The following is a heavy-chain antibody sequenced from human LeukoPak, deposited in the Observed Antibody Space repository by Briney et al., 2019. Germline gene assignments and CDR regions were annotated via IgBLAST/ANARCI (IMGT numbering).Heavy chain of an antibody. V-gene: IGHV3-23*01. J-gene: IGHJ4*02. CDR2: ISGSGGTT. CDR1: GFTFGSYA. D-gene: IGHD2-15*01. CDR3: AKDRGMFLVGYLDY. Sequence: GGSLRLSCAASGFTFGSYAMSWVRQAPGKGPEWVSAISGSGGTTYYADSVKGRFTISRDNSKNTLYLQMNSLRAEDTAVYYCAKDRGMFLVGYLDYWGQGTLVTVSS.